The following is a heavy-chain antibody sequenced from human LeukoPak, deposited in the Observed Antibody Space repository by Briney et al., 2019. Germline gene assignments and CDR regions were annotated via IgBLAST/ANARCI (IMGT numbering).Heavy chain of an antibody. D-gene: IGHD3-22*01. V-gene: IGHV5-51*01. CDR3: ASSPAWVGYDSSGYYLDY. J-gene: IGHJ4*02. CDR1: GYSSTSYW. Sequence: GESLKISCKGSGYSSTSYWIGWVRQMPGKGLEWMGIIYPGDSDTRYSPSFQGQVTISADKSISTAYLQWSSLKASDTAMYYCASSPAWVGYDSSGYYLDYWGQGTLVTVSS. CDR2: IYPGDSDT.